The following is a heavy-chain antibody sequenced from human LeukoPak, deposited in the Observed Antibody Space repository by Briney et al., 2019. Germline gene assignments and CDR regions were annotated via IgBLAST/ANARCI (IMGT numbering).Heavy chain of an antibody. Sequence: SETLSHTCAVSTYSISSGYYWGWIRLPPGKGLEWIGSIYHSGSTYYNPSLKSRVTISVDTSKNQFSLKLSSVTAADTAVYYCARHSSYGYNDYWGQGTLVTVSS. J-gene: IGHJ4*02. CDR2: IYHSGST. V-gene: IGHV4-38-2*01. CDR3: ARHSSYGYNDY. CDR1: TYSISSGYY. D-gene: IGHD5-24*01.